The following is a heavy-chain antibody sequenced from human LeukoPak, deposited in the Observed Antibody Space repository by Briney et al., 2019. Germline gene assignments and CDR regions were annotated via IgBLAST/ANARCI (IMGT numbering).Heavy chain of an antibody. CDR3: ARIYYDSGAYYRRAFDI. D-gene: IGHD3-22*01. J-gene: IGHJ3*02. CDR1: GGSISTYY. Sequence: RPSETLSLTCTVSGGSISTYYWSWIRQPPGKGLEWIAYIYNSGSTNSNPSLKSRVTISVETSKNQFSLRLSSVTAADTAVYYCARIYYDSGAYYRRAFDIWGQGTMVSVSS. CDR2: IYNSGST. V-gene: IGHV4-59*01.